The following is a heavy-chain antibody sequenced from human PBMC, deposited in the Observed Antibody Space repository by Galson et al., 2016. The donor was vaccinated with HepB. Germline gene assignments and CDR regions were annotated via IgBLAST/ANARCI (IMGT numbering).Heavy chain of an antibody. V-gene: IGHV3-9*01. Sequence: SLRLSCAASGFTFNEYAMHWVRQAPGKGLEGVSGISWNSGRIGYADSVRGRFTISRDCSKDSLYLQMNSLRVEDTAFYYCAKDIGAGHNVDLSPNYWGQGTLVTVSS. CDR2: ISWNSGRI. J-gene: IGHJ4*02. D-gene: IGHD2/OR15-2a*01. CDR3: AKDIGAGHNVDLSPNY. CDR1: GFTFNEYA.